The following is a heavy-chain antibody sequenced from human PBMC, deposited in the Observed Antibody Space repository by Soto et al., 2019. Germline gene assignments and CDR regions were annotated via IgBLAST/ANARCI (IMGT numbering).Heavy chain of an antibody. CDR3: ARHWPYYYDSSGYYNFDY. J-gene: IGHJ4*02. CDR1: GYSFTSYW. V-gene: IGHV5-10-1*01. CDR2: IDPSDSYT. Sequence: AGESLKISCKGSGYSFTSYWISWVRQMPGKGLEWMGRIDPSDSYTNYSPSFQGHVTISADKSISTAYLQWSSLKASDTAMYYCARHWPYYYDSSGYYNFDYWGQGTLVTVSS. D-gene: IGHD3-22*01.